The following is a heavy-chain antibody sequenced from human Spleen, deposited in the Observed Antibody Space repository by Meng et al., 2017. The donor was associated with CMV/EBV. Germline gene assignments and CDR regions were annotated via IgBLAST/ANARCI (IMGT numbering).Heavy chain of an antibody. CDR3: ATDPDYDYDFDY. Sequence: GESLKISCAASGFTFSSYSMNWVRQAPGKGLEWVSHINSRSNNIGYADSVKGRFTISRDIPGNSLYLQMNSLRVEDTGVYYCATDPDYDYDFDYWGQGTLVTVSS. CDR1: GFTFSSYS. J-gene: IGHJ4*02. V-gene: IGHV3-48*04. CDR2: INSRSNNI. D-gene: IGHD4-17*01.